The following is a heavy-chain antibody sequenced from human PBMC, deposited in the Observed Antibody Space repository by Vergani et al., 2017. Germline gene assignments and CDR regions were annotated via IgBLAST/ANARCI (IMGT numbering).Heavy chain of an antibody. D-gene: IGHD2-15*01. CDR2: ISTSGST. Sequence: QVQLQESGPGLVKPSETLSLTCTVSGGSISSYYWSWIRQPPGKGLEWIGYISTSGSTNYNPSLKSRVTISVDTSKNQFSLKLSSVTAADTAVYYCARLSKRLYFWFDPWGQGTLVTVSS. J-gene: IGHJ5*02. V-gene: IGHV4-4*09. CDR1: GGSISSYY. CDR3: ARLSKRLYFWFDP.